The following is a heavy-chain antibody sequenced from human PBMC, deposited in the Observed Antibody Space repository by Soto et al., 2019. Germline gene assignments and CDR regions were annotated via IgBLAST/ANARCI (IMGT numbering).Heavy chain of an antibody. CDR1: GFTFSTYG. Sequence: QVQLVESGGGVVQPGRSLRLSCAASGFTFSTYGMHWVRQAPGKGLEWVAVISYDGSNKYYADSVKGRFTISRDNSKNTLYLQMRSLRAADTAVYYCAKGFSYSVIDYWGQGTLVTVSS. J-gene: IGHJ4*02. CDR3: AKGFSYSVIDY. V-gene: IGHV3-30*18. D-gene: IGHD5-18*01. CDR2: ISYDGSNK.